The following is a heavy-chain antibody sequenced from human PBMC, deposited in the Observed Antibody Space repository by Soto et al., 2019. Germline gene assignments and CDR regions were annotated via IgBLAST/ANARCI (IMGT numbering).Heavy chain of an antibody. V-gene: IGHV4-34*01. CDR1: GGSFSGYY. Sequence: SETLSLTCAVYGGSFSGYYWSWIRQPPGKGLEWIGEINHSGSTNYNPSLKSRVTISVDTSKNQFSLKLSSVTAADTAVYYCARGTVVAGSVKIFDYWGQGTLVTVSS. J-gene: IGHJ4*02. CDR3: ARGTVVAGSVKIFDY. CDR2: INHSGST. D-gene: IGHD6-19*01.